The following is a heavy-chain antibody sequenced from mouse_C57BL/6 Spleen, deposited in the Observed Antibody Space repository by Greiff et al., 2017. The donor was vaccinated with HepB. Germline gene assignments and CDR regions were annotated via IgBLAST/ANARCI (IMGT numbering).Heavy chain of an antibody. CDR2: INPNNGGT. CDR3: ARGDYDEDYFDY. Sequence: EVQLQQSGPELVKPGASVKIPCKASGYTFTDYHMDWVKQSHGKSLEWIGDINPNNGGTIYNQKFKGKATLTVDKSSSTAYMELRSLTSEDTAVYYCARGDYDEDYFDYWGQGTTLTVSS. J-gene: IGHJ2*01. CDR1: GYTFTDYH. D-gene: IGHD2-4*01. V-gene: IGHV1-18*01.